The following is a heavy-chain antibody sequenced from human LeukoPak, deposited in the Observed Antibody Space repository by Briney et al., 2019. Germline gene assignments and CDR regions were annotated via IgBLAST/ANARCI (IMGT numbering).Heavy chain of an antibody. CDR1: GGTSNSHA. Sequence: SVKVSCKASGGTSNSHAISWVRQAPGQGLEWMGRIIPNLGTTNRAQNFQDRVTLTADKSTNTAYMELTSLTSDDTAVYYCATTNDGGGYQWGNFFDFWSQGTLVTVSS. V-gene: IGHV1-69*04. CDR3: ATTNDGGGYQWGNFFDF. D-gene: IGHD3-22*01. J-gene: IGHJ4*02. CDR2: IIPNLGTT.